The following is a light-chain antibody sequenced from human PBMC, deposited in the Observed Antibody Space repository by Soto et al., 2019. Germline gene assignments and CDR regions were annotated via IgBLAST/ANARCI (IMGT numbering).Light chain of an antibody. V-gene: IGKV4-1*01. J-gene: IGKJ1*01. CDR3: QQYYNTPQT. Sequence: DIVMTQSPDSLAVSLGESAAINCKSSQSLLYSANNKNYLAWYQQKPGPPPKLLIYLASTRDSVVPDLFSVSVSGTDFTLTISSLQAEDAAVYYCQQYYNTPQTFGQGTKVEVK. CDR2: LAS. CDR1: QSLLYSANNKNY.